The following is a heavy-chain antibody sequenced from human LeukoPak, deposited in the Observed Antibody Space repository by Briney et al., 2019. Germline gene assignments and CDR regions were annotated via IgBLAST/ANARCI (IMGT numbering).Heavy chain of an antibody. CDR1: GYTFTSYG. CDR3: ARVRREAIVVVVAASWFDP. J-gene: IGHJ5*02. CDR2: ISAYNGNT. Sequence: ASVKVSCKASGYTFTSYGISWVRQAPGQGLEWMGWISAYNGNTNYAQNLQGRVTMTTDTSTSTVYMDLRSLRSDDTAVYYCARVRREAIVVVVAASWFDPWGQGTLVTVSS. V-gene: IGHV1-18*01. D-gene: IGHD2-15*01.